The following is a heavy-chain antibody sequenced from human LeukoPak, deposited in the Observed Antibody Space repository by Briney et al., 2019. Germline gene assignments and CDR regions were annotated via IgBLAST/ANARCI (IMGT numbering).Heavy chain of an antibody. J-gene: IGHJ5*02. V-gene: IGHV1-69*13. CDR2: IIPIFGTP. D-gene: IGHD3-22*01. CDR1: GGTFSTYA. CDR3: ATVGGSSGYYYRGDWFDP. Sequence: ASVKVSCKASGGTFSTYAISWVRQAPGQGLEWMGGIIPIFGTPNYAQKFQGRVTITAAESTNTAYMELSNLRSEDTAVYYCATVGGSSGYYYRGDWFDPWGQGTLVTVSS.